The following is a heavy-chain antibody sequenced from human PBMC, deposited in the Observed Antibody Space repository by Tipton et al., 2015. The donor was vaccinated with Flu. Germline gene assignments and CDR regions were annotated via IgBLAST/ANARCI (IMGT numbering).Heavy chain of an antibody. CDR3: ARERGGGYLRWFDP. V-gene: IGHV4-31*03. D-gene: IGHD1-26*01. CDR1: GGSISSGGYY. J-gene: IGHJ5*02. Sequence: TLSLTCTVSGGSISSGGYYWSWIRQHPGKGLEWIGYIYYSGSTYYNPSLKSRVTISVNTSKNQFSLKLSSVTAADTGVYYCARERGGGYLRWFDPWGQGTLVTVSS. CDR2: IYYSGST.